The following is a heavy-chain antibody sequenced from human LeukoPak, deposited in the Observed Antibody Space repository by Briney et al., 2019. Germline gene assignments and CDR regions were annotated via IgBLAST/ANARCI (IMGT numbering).Heavy chain of an antibody. V-gene: IGHV3-23*01. J-gene: IGHJ4*02. CDR3: YIPYYDTSAYKGY. D-gene: IGHD3-22*01. CDR2: IGGSDGST. Sequence: GGSLRLSCAASGFTFTNYAMTWVRQAPGKGLEWVSGIGGSDGSTYYADSVKGRFTISRDNSKNTLYLQMNSLRAEDTAVYYCYIPYYDTSAYKGYWGQGTLVTVSS. CDR1: GFTFTNYA.